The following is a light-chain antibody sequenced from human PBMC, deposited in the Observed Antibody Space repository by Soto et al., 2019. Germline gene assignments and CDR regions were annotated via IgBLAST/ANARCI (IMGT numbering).Light chain of an antibody. CDR2: LGS. CDR1: RSLLDSNGNNY. Sequence: DIVMTQSPLSLPVTPGEPASISYRSSRSLLDSNGNNYLDWYLQKPGQSPQLLIYLGSNRASGVPHRFTGSGSGTDIALKISRVEAEDVGVYYCMQALQTPITFGPGPKVDIK. J-gene: IGKJ3*01. V-gene: IGKV2-28*01. CDR3: MQALQTPIT.